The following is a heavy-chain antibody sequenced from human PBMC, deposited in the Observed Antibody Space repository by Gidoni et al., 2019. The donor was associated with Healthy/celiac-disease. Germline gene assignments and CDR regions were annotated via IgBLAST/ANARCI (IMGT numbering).Heavy chain of an antibody. D-gene: IGHD3-10*01. CDR1: GGSVSSGRYY. Sequence: QVQLQESGPGLVKPSETLSLTCTVSGGSVSSGRYYWSWIRQPPGKGLEWIGYIYYSGCTNYNPSLKSRVTISVDTSKNQFSLKLSSVTAADTAVYYCARYGDQRDRTRVRYYFDYWGQGTLVTVSS. CDR2: IYYSGCT. V-gene: IGHV4-61*01. J-gene: IGHJ4*02. CDR3: ARYGDQRDRTRVRYYFDY.